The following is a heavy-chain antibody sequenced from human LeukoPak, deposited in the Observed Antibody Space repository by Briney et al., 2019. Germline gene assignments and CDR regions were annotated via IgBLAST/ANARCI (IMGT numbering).Heavy chain of an antibody. J-gene: IGHJ4*02. CDR2: IYYSGST. Sequence: SETLSLTCTVSGGSISSYYWSWIRQPPGKGLEWIGYIYYSGSTNYNPSLKSRVTISVDTSKNQFSLKLSSVTAADTAVYYCARQILSYGLTVDYWGQGTLVTVSS. V-gene: IGHV4-59*08. D-gene: IGHD5-18*01. CDR1: GGSISSYY. CDR3: ARQILSYGLTVDY.